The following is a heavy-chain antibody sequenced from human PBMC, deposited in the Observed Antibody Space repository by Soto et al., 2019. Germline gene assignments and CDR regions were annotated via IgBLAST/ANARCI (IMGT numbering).Heavy chain of an antibody. CDR2: IVVGSGNT. V-gene: IGHV1-58*02. CDR3: AAVRRVHLYSSSWYGYFDY. Sequence: SVKVSCKASGFTFTSSAMQWVRQARGQRLEWIGWIVVGSGNTNYAQKFQERVTITRDMSTSTAYMELSSLRSEDTAVYYCAAVRRVHLYSSSWYGYFDYWGQGTLVTVSS. CDR1: GFTFTSSA. J-gene: IGHJ4*02. D-gene: IGHD6-13*01.